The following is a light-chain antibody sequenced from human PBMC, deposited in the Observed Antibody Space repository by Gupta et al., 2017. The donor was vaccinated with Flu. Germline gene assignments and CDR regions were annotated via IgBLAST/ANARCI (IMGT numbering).Light chain of an antibody. CDR1: SGSIASNY. Sequence: SSGSIASNYVHWYQQRPGSSPTTVIHENNERLSEVPDRFSGSSDSSSNSASLTISGLKTEDEAYYYCQSYDSNNWVFGGGTKLTVL. CDR2: ENN. V-gene: IGLV6-57*01. J-gene: IGLJ3*02. CDR3: QSYDSNNWV.